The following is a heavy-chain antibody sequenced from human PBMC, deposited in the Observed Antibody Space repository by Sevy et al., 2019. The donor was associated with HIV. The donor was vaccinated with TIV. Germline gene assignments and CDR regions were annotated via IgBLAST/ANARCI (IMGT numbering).Heavy chain of an antibody. CDR2: ITSSDRDK. CDR1: GLLFSSYE. J-gene: IGHJ4*02. CDR3: ARHLPPSATTVPHFDY. Sequence: GGSLRLSCTASGLLFSSYEMNWVRQAPGKGLEWVSDITSSDRDKYYSDSVKGRFTISRDNAKNSLFLQMNSLRAEDTAVYYCARHLPPSATTVPHFDYWGQGTLVTVSS. V-gene: IGHV3-48*03. D-gene: IGHD4-17*01.